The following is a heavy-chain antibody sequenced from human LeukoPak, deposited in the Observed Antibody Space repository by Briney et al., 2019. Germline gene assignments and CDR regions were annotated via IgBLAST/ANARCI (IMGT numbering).Heavy chain of an antibody. D-gene: IGHD5-12*01. CDR2: IYGGGGVI. Sequence: GGSLRLSCAASGFSFSGYGMYWVRQAPRKGLEWVAGIYGGGGVIKYADSVKGRFTISRDNSENILYLQMDSLRVEDTAMYYCAIDRIPDSGYDIDYWGQGTLVTVSS. J-gene: IGHJ4*02. V-gene: IGHV3-23*03. CDR3: AIDRIPDSGYDIDY. CDR1: GFSFSGYG.